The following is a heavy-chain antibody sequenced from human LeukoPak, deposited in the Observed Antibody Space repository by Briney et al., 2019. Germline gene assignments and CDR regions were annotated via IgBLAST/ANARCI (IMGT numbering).Heavy chain of an antibody. V-gene: IGHV3-9*01. CDR1: GFTFDDYA. CDR3: AKAYQLLSPPDY. J-gene: IGHJ4*02. CDR2: ISWNSGSI. Sequence: GGSLRLSCAASGFTFDDYAMHWVRQAPGKGLEWVSGISWNSGSIGYADSVKGRFTISRGNAKNSLYLQMNSLRAEDTALYYCAKAYQLLSPPDYWGQGTLVTVSS. D-gene: IGHD2-2*01.